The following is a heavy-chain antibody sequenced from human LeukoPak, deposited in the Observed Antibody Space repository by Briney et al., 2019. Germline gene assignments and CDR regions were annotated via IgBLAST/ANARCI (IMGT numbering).Heavy chain of an antibody. CDR1: GFTFSNYG. J-gene: IGHJ4*02. D-gene: IGHD5-18*01. Sequence: RGSLRLSCAASGFTFSNYGMHWVRQAPGKGLEWVAVTSYDGSNKYYADSVKGRFTISRDNSKNTLYLQMNSLRAEDTAVYYCATLPNYSYGHPYCFDYWGQGTLVTVSS. V-gene: IGHV3-30*03. CDR2: TSYDGSNK. CDR3: ATLPNYSYGHPYCFDY.